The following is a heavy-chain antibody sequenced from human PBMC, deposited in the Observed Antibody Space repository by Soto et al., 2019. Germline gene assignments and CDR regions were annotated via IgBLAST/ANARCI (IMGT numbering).Heavy chain of an antibody. J-gene: IGHJ4*02. D-gene: IGHD2-8*01. CDR3: ASITGVFGFDY. CDR2: IYYSGST. V-gene: IGHV4-59*08. Sequence: PSETLSLTCTVSGGSISSHYCSWIRQPPGKGLEWIGYIYYSGSTNYNPSLKSRVTISVDTSKNQFSLKLSSVTAADTAVYYCASITGVFGFDYWGQGTLVTVSS. CDR1: GGSISSHY.